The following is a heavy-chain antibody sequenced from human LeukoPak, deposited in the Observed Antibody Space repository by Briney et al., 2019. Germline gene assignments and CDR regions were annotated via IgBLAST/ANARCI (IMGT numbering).Heavy chain of an antibody. CDR3: ARQRDSSGYYLSAFDI. CDR2: IYYSGST. CDR1: GGSISSYY. J-gene: IGHJ3*02. Sequence: SSETLSLTCTVSGGSISSYYWSWIRQPPGKGLEWIGYIYYSGSTNYNPSLKSRVTISVDTSKNQFSLKLSSVTAADTAVYYCARQRDSSGYYLSAFDIWGQGTMVTVSS. D-gene: IGHD3-22*01. V-gene: IGHV4-59*08.